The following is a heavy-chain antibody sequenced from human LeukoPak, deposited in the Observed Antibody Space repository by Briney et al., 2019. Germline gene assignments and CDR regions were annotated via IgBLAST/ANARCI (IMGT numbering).Heavy chain of an antibody. Sequence: ASLKVSCKASGYTFTGYYMHWVRQAPGQGLEWMGWINPISGATNYAQKFQGRVTMTVDTSINTAYMDLSSLTSDDTAVYFCARDPWFDELARDYWGQGTLVTVSS. CDR3: ARDPWFDELARDY. J-gene: IGHJ4*02. V-gene: IGHV1-2*02. D-gene: IGHD3-10*01. CDR2: INPISGAT. CDR1: GYTFTGYY.